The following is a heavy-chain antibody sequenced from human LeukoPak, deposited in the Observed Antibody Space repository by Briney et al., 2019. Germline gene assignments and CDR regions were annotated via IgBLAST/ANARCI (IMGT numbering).Heavy chain of an antibody. CDR1: GGSFSGYY. J-gene: IGHJ3*02. Sequence: PSETLSLTCAVYGGSFSGYYWSWIRQPPGKGLEWIGEINHSGSTNYNPSLKSRVTISVDTSKNQFSLKLSSVTAADTAVYYCARHGGYDFWSGYLGLAAFDIWGQGTMVTVSS. D-gene: IGHD3-3*01. CDR3: ARHGGYDFWSGYLGLAAFDI. CDR2: INHSGST. V-gene: IGHV4-34*01.